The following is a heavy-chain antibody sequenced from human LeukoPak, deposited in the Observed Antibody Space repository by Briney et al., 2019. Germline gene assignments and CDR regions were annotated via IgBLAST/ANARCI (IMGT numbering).Heavy chain of an antibody. J-gene: IGHJ4*02. CDR1: GFTFSSYS. V-gene: IGHV3-21*01. CDR3: ASNQETYYYDSSGYYPFDY. Sequence: NPGGSLRLSCAASGFTFSSYSMNWVRQAPGKGLEWVSSISSSSRYIYYADSVKGRFTISRDNAKNSLYLQMNSLRAEDTAVYYCASNQETYYYDSSGYYPFDYWGQGTLVTVSS. D-gene: IGHD3-22*01. CDR2: ISSSSRYI.